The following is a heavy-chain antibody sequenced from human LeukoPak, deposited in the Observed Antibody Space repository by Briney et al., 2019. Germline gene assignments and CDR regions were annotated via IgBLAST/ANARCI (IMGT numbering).Heavy chain of an antibody. CDR3: AELGITMIGGV. D-gene: IGHD3-10*02. CDR1: GFTFSSYG. V-gene: IGHV3-23*01. CDR2: ISGSGGTT. J-gene: IGHJ6*04. Sequence: GGSLRLSCAASGFTFSSYGMRWVRQAPGKGLEWVSAISGSGGTTYYADSVKGRFTISRDNAKNSLYLQMNSLRAEDTAVYYCAELGITMIGGVWGKGTTVTISS.